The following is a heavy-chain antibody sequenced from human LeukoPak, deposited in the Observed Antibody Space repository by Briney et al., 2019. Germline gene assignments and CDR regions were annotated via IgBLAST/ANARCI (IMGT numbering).Heavy chain of an antibody. J-gene: IGHJ4*02. CDR1: GGTFSSYA. CDR3: AQTYSYGYDY. Sequence: SVEVSCKASGGTFSSYAISWVRQAPGQGLEWMGGIIPIFGTANYGQKFQGRVTITADESTSTAYMELSSLRSEDTAVYYCAQTYSYGYDYWGQGTLVTVSS. D-gene: IGHD5-18*01. V-gene: IGHV1-69*13. CDR2: IIPIFGTA.